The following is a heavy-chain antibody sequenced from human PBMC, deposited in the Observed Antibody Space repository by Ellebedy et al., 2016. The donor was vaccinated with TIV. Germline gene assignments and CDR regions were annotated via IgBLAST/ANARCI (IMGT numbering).Heavy chain of an antibody. CDR3: TRGYSGKSVYAFDI. CDR1: GFTFSDHY. Sequence: PGGSLRLSCAASGFTFSDHYIDWVRQAPGKGLEWVGRTSNKADSYTTEYAASVKGRFTISRDDSKNLLYLQMNSLKTEDTAVYHCTRGYSGKSVYAFDIWGQGTMVTVSS. CDR2: TSNKADSYTT. V-gene: IGHV3-72*01. D-gene: IGHD1-26*01. J-gene: IGHJ3*02.